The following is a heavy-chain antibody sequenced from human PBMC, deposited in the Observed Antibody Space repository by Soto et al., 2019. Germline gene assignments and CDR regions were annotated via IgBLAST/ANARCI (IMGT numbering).Heavy chain of an antibody. J-gene: IGHJ4*02. CDR3: ARDYGSGSYYFDY. CDR2: ISSNGGST. D-gene: IGHD3-10*01. Sequence: PGGSLRLSCAASGFTFSSYAMHWVRQAPGKGLEYVSAISSNGGSTYYANSVKGRFTISRDNSKNTLYLQMGSLRAEDMAVYYCARDYGSGSYYFDYWGQGTLVTVSS. V-gene: IGHV3-64*01. CDR1: GFTFSSYA.